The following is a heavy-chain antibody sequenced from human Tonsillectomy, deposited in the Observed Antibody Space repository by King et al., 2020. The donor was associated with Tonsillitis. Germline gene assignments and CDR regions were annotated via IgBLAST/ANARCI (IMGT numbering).Heavy chain of an antibody. D-gene: IGHD1-1*01. Sequence: VQLVESGAEVKKPGEPLKISCKGSGYSFTSYWSGWVRQMPGKGLEWMGIIYPGDSHNRYSPSFQGQVTISADKSISTAYLQWSSLKASDTAMYYCAILRGRYDYYYYGMDVWGQGTTVTVSS. CDR3: AILRGRYDYYYYGMDV. J-gene: IGHJ6*02. CDR2: IYPGDSHN. V-gene: IGHV5-51*01. CDR1: GYSFTSYW.